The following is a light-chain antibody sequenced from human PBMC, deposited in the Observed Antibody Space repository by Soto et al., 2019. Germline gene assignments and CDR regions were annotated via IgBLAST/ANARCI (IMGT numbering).Light chain of an antibody. V-gene: IGLV2-14*01. CDR3: SSFTSISTVT. Sequence: QSALTQPASVSGSPGQSITISCTGSTSDIGSYNSVSWYQHHPGKAPRLIISEVTDRPSGVSNRFSGSKSGNTASLTISGLQSEDEATYYCSSFTSISTVTFGGGTKVTVL. J-gene: IGLJ2*01. CDR2: EVT. CDR1: TSDIGSYNS.